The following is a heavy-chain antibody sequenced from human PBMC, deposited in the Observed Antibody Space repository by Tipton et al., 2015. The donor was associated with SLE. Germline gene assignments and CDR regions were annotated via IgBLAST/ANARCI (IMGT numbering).Heavy chain of an antibody. D-gene: IGHD1-26*01. CDR3: ARERSNDALDI. V-gene: IGHV4-59*01. CDR1: GGSISSFY. Sequence: TLSLTCTVSGGSISSFYRSWVRQPPGKGLEWIGYVHYSGSTNYNPSLKSRVTLSVDTSQNQSSLRLTSMGAADTAVYYCARERSNDALDIWGQGTMVTVSS. J-gene: IGHJ3*02. CDR2: VHYSGST.